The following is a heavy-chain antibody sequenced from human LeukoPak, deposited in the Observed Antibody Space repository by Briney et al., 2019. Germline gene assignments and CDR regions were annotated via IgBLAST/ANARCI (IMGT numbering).Heavy chain of an antibody. V-gene: IGHV3-11*01. CDR3: ARASVETADPFHP. J-gene: IGHJ1*01. Sequence: PGGSLRLSCAASGFTFSDYYMSWIRQAPGKGLEWVSYISSSGSTIYYADSVKGRFTISRDNAKNSLYLQMNSLRAEDTAVYYCARASVETADPFHPWGRGTLVPVSS. CDR1: GFTFSDYY. D-gene: IGHD2-21*02. CDR2: ISSSGSTI.